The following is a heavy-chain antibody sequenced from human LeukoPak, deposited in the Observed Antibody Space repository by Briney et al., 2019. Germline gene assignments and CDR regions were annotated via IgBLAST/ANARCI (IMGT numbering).Heavy chain of an antibody. CDR1: GGTFSSYA. V-gene: IGHV1-18*01. D-gene: IGHD2-2*01. CDR2: ISAYNGNT. Sequence: ASVKVSCKASGGTFSSYAISWVRQAPGQGLEWMGWISAYNGNTNYAQKLQGRVTMTTDTSTSTAYMELRSLRSDDTAVYYCARGPYCSSTSCYDYYYYGMDVWGQGTTVTVSS. J-gene: IGHJ6*02. CDR3: ARGPYCSSTSCYDYYYYGMDV.